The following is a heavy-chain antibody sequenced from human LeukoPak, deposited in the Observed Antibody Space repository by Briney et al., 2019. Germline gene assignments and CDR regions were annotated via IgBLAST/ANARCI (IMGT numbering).Heavy chain of an antibody. V-gene: IGHV1-69*05. Sequence: ASVKLSCKASGGTFSSYAISWVRQAPGQGLEWMGGIIPIFGTANYAQKFQGRVTITTDESTSTAYMELSSLRSEDTAVYYCARLAMPKRFFDYWGQGTLATVSS. CDR1: GGTFSSYA. D-gene: IGHD2-2*01. CDR3: ARLAMPKRFFDY. J-gene: IGHJ4*02. CDR2: IIPIFGTA.